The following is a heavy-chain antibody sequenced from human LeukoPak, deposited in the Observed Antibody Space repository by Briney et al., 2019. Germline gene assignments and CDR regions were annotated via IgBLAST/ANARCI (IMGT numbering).Heavy chain of an antibody. D-gene: IGHD3-9*01. CDR2: IYYSGST. J-gene: IGHJ3*02. CDR1: GGSISSSSYY. CDR3: ARDLRYFDWLPFRGFGAFDI. Sequence: SETLSLTCTVSGGSISSSSYYWGWIRQPPGKGLEWIGSIYYSGSTYYNPSLKSRVTISVDTSKNQFSLKLSSVTAADTAVYYCARDLRYFDWLPFRGFGAFDIWGQGTMVTVSS. V-gene: IGHV4-39*02.